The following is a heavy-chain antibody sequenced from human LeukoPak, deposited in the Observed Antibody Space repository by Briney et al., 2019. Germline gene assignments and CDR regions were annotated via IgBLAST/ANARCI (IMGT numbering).Heavy chain of an antibody. CDR3: ARDSAGNDY. CDR1: GFTFSTYW. Sequence: GGSLRLSCAASGFTFSTYWMSWVRQAPGKGLEWVANIKQDGSEKYYVDSAKGRFTISRDNAKNSLYLQMSSLRAEDTAMYYCARDSAGNDYWGQGTLVTVSS. V-gene: IGHV3-7*01. J-gene: IGHJ4*02. D-gene: IGHD6-13*01. CDR2: IKQDGSEK.